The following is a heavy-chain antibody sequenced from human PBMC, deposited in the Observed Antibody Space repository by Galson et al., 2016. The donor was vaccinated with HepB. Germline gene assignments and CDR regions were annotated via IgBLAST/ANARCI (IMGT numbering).Heavy chain of an antibody. J-gene: IGHJ6*02. V-gene: IGHV3-23*01. CDR3: AKGEVWGSRYFYGVDV. CDR1: GFTFGNYA. CDR2: FSDGEGRK. Sequence: SLRLSCAASGFTFGNYAMSWVRQAPGKGLEWVSCFSDGEGRKYYVDSVKGRFTISRDNSKNTLYLQINSLRAEDTAVYYCAKGEVWGSRYFYGVDVWGQGTTVTVSS. D-gene: IGHD7-27*01.